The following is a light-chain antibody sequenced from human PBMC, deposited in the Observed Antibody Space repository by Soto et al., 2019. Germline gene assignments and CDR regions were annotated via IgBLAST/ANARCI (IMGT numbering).Light chain of an antibody. CDR3: QQYVNSPYT. Sequence: EIVLTQSPGTLSLSPGERATLSCRASQSISSNYLAWYQQQPGRAPRLVIHGASSRATDIPDRFSGSGSGTDFTLTISRLEPEDFAVYYCQQYVNSPYTFGQGTKLEI. J-gene: IGKJ2*01. CDR1: QSISSNY. CDR2: GAS. V-gene: IGKV3-20*01.